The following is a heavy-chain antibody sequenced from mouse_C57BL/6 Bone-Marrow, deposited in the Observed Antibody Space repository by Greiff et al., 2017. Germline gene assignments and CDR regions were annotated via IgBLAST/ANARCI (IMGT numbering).Heavy chain of an antibody. CDR2: IDPSDSYT. V-gene: IGHV1-69*01. CDR1: GYTFTSYW. CDR3: AREDLRSSAY. Sequence: QVQLQQPGAELVMPGASVKLSCKASGYTFTSYWMHWVKQRPGQGLEWIGEIDPSDSYTNYNQKFKGKSTLTVDKSSSTAYMQLSSLTSEDSAVYYCAREDLRSSAYWGQGTLVTVSA. D-gene: IGHD1-1*01. J-gene: IGHJ3*01.